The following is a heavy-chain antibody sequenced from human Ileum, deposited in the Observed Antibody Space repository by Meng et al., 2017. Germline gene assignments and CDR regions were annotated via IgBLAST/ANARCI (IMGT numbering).Heavy chain of an antibody. J-gene: IGHJ4*02. CDR2: IYYSGST. D-gene: IGHD6-13*01. V-gene: IGHV4-59*01. CDR3: ARGSFSSSSEGDY. Sequence: SETLSLTCTVSGGSISSYYWSWIRQPPGKGLERIGYIYYSGSTNYNPSLKSRVTISVDTSENQFSLKLSSVTAADTAVYYCARGSFSSSSEGDYWGQGTLVTVSS. CDR1: GGSISSYY.